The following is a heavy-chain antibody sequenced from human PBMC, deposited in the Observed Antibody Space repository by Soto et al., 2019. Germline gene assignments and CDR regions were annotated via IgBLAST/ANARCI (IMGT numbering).Heavy chain of an antibody. V-gene: IGHV1-2*02. J-gene: IGHJ3*02. CDR3: ARVHGGSRIFGAFDI. D-gene: IGHD3-3*01. Sequence: ASVKVSCKASGYAFTGYSIHWVRQAPGQGLEWMGWINPNSGGTNYAQKFQGRVTMTRDTSITTAYMELSRLRSDDTAVYYCARVHGGSRIFGAFDIWVQGTMVSVS. CDR2: INPNSGGT. CDR1: GYAFTGYS.